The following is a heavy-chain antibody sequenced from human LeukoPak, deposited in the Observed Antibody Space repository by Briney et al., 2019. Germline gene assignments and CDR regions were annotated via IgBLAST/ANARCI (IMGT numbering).Heavy chain of an antibody. CDR2: MFDNENT. J-gene: IGHJ4*02. V-gene: IGHV4-59*01. CDR3: ATIKRGSIFGYIDF. CDR1: GGSFSGYY. Sequence: SETLSLTCAVYGGSFSGYYWSWIRQPPGKGLEWIGYMFDNENTKDNPSLKSRITLSADTSKNQFSLRLSSVTAADTAVYYCATIKRGSIFGYIDFWGQGILVTVSS. D-gene: IGHD5-18*01.